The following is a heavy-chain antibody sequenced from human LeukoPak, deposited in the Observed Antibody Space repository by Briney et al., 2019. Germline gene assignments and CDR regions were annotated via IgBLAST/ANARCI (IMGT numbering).Heavy chain of an antibody. Sequence: SETLSLTCTVSGYSISSGYYWGWIRQPPGKGLEWIGSIYYSGSTYYNPSLKSRVTISVDTSKNQFSLKLSSVTAADTAVYYCARILYGSGSYYTFDSWGQGTLVTVSS. CDR3: ARILYGSGSYYTFDS. V-gene: IGHV4-38-2*02. CDR1: GYSISSGYY. CDR2: IYYSGST. J-gene: IGHJ4*02. D-gene: IGHD3-10*01.